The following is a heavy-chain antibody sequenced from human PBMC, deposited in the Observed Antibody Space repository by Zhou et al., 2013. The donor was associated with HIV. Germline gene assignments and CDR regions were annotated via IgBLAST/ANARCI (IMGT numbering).Heavy chain of an antibody. V-gene: IGHV1-2*02. J-gene: IGHJ1*01. D-gene: IGHD2-15*01. CDR1: GYTFINYL. Sequence: QVHLAQSGTVMGKPGSSMTISCEASGYTFINYLIHWVRHAPGKGLEWMGWMNPEWGAVNYARSFQGKVTMTRKLSFDTDRGTAYLEVEWFVRPPTRPSIIVCRRGFCDHCSDFTFQHWGQGTLVTVSS. CDR3: PSIIVCRRGFCDHCSDFTFQH. CDR2: MNPEWGAV.